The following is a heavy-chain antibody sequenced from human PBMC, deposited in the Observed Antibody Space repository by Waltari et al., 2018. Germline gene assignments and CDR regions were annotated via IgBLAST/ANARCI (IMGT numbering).Heavy chain of an antibody. V-gene: IGHV4-59*01. CDR2: IYDSGNT. Sequence: QVHLQESGSGLVKPSETLSLTCTVSGGSITSDYWSWIRQSPGKGLGWIGYIYDSGNTNYNPPLKSRVTISVDTSKNQFSLKLASVTAADTAVYYCARGGGDYPRNWFDPWGQGTLVTVSS. D-gene: IGHD4-17*01. J-gene: IGHJ5*02. CDR1: GGSITSDY. CDR3: ARGGGDYPRNWFDP.